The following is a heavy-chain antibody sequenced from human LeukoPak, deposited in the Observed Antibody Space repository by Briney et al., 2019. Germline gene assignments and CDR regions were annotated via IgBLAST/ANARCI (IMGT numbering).Heavy chain of an antibody. CDR3: ESIGGTPLDY. Sequence: ASVKVSCKASGYTSTDHYMHGVRQAPGQGLEWVGWINPNSGGTNYAQKFPGRVTMTRDTPINTAYMEVSRLRSDDTAVYYCESIGGTPLDYWGQGTLVTVSS. J-gene: IGHJ4*02. D-gene: IGHD1-26*01. V-gene: IGHV1-2*02. CDR2: INPNSGGT. CDR1: GYTSTDHY.